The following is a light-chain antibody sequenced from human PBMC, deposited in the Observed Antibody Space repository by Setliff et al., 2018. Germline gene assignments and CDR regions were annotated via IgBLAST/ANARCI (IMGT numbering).Light chain of an antibody. CDR2: SNN. Sequence: QSALTQPPSASGTPGQRVTISCSGSSSNIGTNTVNWYQQLPGTAPKLLIYSNNQRPSGVPDRFSGSESGTSASLAISGLQSEDEADYYCAAWDDSLNGQVFGTGTKVTV. V-gene: IGLV1-44*01. J-gene: IGLJ1*01. CDR1: SSNIGTNT. CDR3: AAWDDSLNGQV.